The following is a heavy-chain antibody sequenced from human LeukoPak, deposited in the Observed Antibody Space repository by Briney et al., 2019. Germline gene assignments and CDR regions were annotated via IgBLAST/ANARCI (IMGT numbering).Heavy chain of an antibody. Sequence: GGSLRLSCAVSGFTFSRYEMNWVRQAPGKGLEWVSYISSNGFNIYYADSVKGRFTISRDNAKNSLYLQMNGLSTEDTAVYYCAGQSRLGYCSGGSCYSQPFDPWGEGTLFTVSS. D-gene: IGHD2-15*01. CDR1: GFTFSRYE. CDR3: AGQSRLGYCSGGSCYSQPFDP. V-gene: IGHV3-48*03. CDR2: ISSNGFNI. J-gene: IGHJ5*02.